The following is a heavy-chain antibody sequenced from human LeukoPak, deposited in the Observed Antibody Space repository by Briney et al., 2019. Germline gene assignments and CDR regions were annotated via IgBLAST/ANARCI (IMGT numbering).Heavy chain of an antibody. CDR2: IYYSGST. CDR1: GGTISSYY. D-gene: IGHD3-10*01. CDR3: ARSPQFVYYMDV. J-gene: IGHJ6*03. V-gene: IGHV4-59*01. Sequence: PSETLSLTCTVSGGTISSYYWSWIRQPPGKGLEWIGYIYYSGSTNYNPSLKSRVTISGDTSKRQSSVKLSSVTAADTAVYYCARSPQFVYYMDVSGKGGTVTVSS.